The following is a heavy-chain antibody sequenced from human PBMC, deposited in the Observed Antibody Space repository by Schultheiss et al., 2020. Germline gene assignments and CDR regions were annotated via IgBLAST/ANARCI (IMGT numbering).Heavy chain of an antibody. CDR2: INHSGST. CDR3: ARSGDGALGLYYMDV. D-gene: IGHD1-26*01. V-gene: IGHV4-34*01. Sequence: SETLSLTCAVYGGSFSGYYWSWIRQPPGKGLEWIGEINHSGSTNYNPSLKSRVTISVDTSKNQFSLKLSSVTAADTAFYYCARSGDGALGLYYMDVWGKGTTVTFSS. CDR1: GGSFSGYY. J-gene: IGHJ6*03.